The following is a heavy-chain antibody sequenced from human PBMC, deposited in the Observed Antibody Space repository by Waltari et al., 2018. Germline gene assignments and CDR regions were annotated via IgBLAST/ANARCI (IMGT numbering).Heavy chain of an antibody. V-gene: IGHV3-53*01. CDR1: GFPVSTKY. CDR3: ARVGTHTLYGMDV. D-gene: IGHD1-26*01. CDR2: IQTGGAT. J-gene: IGHJ6*02. Sequence: EVQLGESGGGLIQPGGSLRLSCAASGFPVSTKYMTWVRQAPGKGLAWVSVIQTGGATYYADSVKGRFTMSRDNSKNTLDLQMNSLRAEDTAVYYCARVGTHTLYGMDVWGQGTTVTVSS.